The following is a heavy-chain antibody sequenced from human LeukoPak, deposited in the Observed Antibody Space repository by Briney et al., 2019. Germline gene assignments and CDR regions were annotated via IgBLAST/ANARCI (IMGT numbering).Heavy chain of an antibody. V-gene: IGHV3-15*07. J-gene: IGHJ4*02. CDR1: GFTFNKAW. D-gene: IGHD5-12*01. CDR2: IKSETDGGTT. CDR3: STHPTSGF. Sequence: GGSLRLSCAASGFTFNKAWMNWVRQAPGKGLEWVGRIKSETDGGTTDYAAPVKGRFTISRDDSENTVYLQMNSLQTEDTAVYFCSTHPTSGFWGQGTLVTVSS.